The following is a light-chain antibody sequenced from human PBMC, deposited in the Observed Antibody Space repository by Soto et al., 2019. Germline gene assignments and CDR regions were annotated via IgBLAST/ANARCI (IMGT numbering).Light chain of an antibody. CDR2: GAS. CDR1: QSVSSN. Sequence: EIVMTQSPATLSVSPGERATLSCRASQSVSSNLAWYQQKPGQAPRLLIHGASTRAPDIPARFIGSGSGTEFTLTISSLQSEDFAVYYCQQYYKWPRTFGQGTKV. CDR3: QQYYKWPRT. J-gene: IGKJ1*01. V-gene: IGKV3-15*01.